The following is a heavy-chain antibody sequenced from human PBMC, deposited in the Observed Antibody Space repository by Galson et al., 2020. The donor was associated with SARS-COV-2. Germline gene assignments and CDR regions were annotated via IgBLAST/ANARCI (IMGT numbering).Heavy chain of an antibody. D-gene: IGHD3-9*01. J-gene: IGHJ4*02. V-gene: IGHV4-39*01. CDR2: IYYTESN. Sequence: SQTLSLTCTVSGGSISSSNYYWGWVSQPPGEGLERIGSIYYTESNYYNPSLTSRVTMSVDTSRNQFSLKLSSVTAADTAVYYCARQILTGYYSFYYFDFWGQGTLVTGSS. CDR3: ARQILTGYYSFYYFDF. CDR1: GGSISSSNYY.